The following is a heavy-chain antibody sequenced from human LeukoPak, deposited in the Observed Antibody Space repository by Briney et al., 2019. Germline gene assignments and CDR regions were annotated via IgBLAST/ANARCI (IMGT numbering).Heavy chain of an antibody. CDR3: ASLGPFRS. CDR1: GGSVSSSTYY. J-gene: IGHJ4*02. V-gene: IGHV4-39*01. CDR2: ISYSGTN. D-gene: IGHD7-27*01. Sequence: SETLSLTCTVSGGSVSSSTYYWGWIRQPPGKGLEWIGSISYSGTNYNNPSLKSRVSISIDTSKNQFSVKLTSVSAADTAMYYGASLGPFRSGGQGPLVTVS.